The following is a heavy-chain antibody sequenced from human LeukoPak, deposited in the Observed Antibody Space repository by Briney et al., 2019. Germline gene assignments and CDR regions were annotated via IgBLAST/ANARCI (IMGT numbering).Heavy chain of an antibody. D-gene: IGHD1-1*01. CDR2: ISAYNGNT. CDR1: GYTFTSYG. CDR3: ARVVFDWNDGVGGMDV. Sequence: ASVKVSCKASGYTFTSYGISWVRQAPGQGLEWMGWISAYNGNTNYAQILQGRVTMTTDTSTSTAYMELRSLRSDDTAVYYCARVVFDWNDGVGGMDVWAKGPRSPSPQ. J-gene: IGHJ6*04. V-gene: IGHV1-18*04.